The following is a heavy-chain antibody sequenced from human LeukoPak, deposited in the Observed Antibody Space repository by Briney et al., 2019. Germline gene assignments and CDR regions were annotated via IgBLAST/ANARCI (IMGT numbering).Heavy chain of an antibody. CDR3: ARTPIFGVVIIDY. CDR1: GGSISSYY. V-gene: IGHV4-4*07. CDR2: IYTSGST. Sequence: SETLSLTCTVSGGSISSYYWNWIRQPAGKGLEWIGRIYTSGSTNYNPSLKSRVTMSVDTSKNQFSLKLSSVTAADTAVYYCARTPIFGVVIIDYWGQGTLVTVSS. J-gene: IGHJ4*02. D-gene: IGHD3-3*01.